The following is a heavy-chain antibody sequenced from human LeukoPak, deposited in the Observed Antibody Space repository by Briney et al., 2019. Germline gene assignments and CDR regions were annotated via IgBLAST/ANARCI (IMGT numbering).Heavy chain of an antibody. J-gene: IGHJ6*02. V-gene: IGHV3-33*01. CDR2: IWYDGSNK. D-gene: IGHD3-10*01. Sequence: PGRSLRLSCAASGFPFSSYGMHWVRQAPGKGLEWVAVIWYDGSNKYYADSVKGRFTISRDNSKNTLYLQMNSLRAEDTAVYYCARSNYYGSGSYYTPRYYYYGMDVWGQGTTVTVSS. CDR3: ARSNYYGSGSYYTPRYYYYGMDV. CDR1: GFPFSSYG.